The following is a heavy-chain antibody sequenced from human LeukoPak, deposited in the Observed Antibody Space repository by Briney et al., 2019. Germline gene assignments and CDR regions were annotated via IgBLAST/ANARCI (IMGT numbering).Heavy chain of an antibody. CDR3: AKVGDKDYGDYYFDY. D-gene: IGHD4-17*01. Sequence: SGGSLRLSCAASGFTFSSYAMHWVRQAPGKGLKWVAVISYDGSNKYYADSVKGRFTISKDNSKNTLYLQMNSLRDEDTVVYYCAKVGDKDYGDYYFDYWAQGTLVTVSS. J-gene: IGHJ4*02. CDR1: GFTFSSYA. V-gene: IGHV3-30*04. CDR2: ISYDGSNK.